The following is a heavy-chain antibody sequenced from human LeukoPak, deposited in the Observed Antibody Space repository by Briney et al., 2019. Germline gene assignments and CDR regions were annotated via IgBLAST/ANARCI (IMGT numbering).Heavy chain of an antibody. V-gene: IGHV3-66*01. CDR1: GFTVSSNY. D-gene: IGHD3-22*01. J-gene: IGHJ4*02. CDR2: IYSGGGT. Sequence: QTGGSLRLSCAASGFTVSSNYMSWVRQAPGKGLEWVSTIYSGGGTNYADSVKGRFTTSRDNSKNTLYLQMNSLRAEDTAVYYCSPIGTPFVDYWGQGTLVTVSS. CDR3: SPIGTPFVDY.